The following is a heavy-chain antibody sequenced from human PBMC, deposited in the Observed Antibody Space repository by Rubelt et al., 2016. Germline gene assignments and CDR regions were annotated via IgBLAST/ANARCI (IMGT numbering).Heavy chain of an antibody. J-gene: IGHJ3*02. CDR2: INNSGRT. V-gene: IGHV4-34*01. D-gene: IGHD3-10*01. CDR3: ATSPKLEDAFEI. Sequence: QVQLQQWGAGLLKPSETLSLTCAVYGGSFSGYYWSWIRQPPGKGLEWIGEINNSGRTKYNPSLTSRDTISVDTSKNQFYLKLSSVTAAETAVYYCATSPKLEDAFEIWGQGTMVTVSS. CDR1: GGSFSGYY.